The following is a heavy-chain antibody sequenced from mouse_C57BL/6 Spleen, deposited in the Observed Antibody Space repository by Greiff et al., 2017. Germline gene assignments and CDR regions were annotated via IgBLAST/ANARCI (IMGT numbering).Heavy chain of an antibody. CDR2: ISDGGSYT. Sequence: EVQLVESGGGLVKPGGSLKLSCAASGFTFSSYAMSWVRQTPEKRLEWVATISDGGSYTYYPDNVKGRFTISRDNAKNNLYLQMSHLKSEDTAMYYCAVTGYYGSSGWYFDVWGTGTTVTVSS. D-gene: IGHD1-1*01. CDR1: GFTFSSYA. V-gene: IGHV5-4*01. CDR3: AVTGYYGSSGWYFDV. J-gene: IGHJ1*03.